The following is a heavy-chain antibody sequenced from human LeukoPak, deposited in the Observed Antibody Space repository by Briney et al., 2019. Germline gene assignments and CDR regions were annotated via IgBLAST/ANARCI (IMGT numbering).Heavy chain of an antibody. J-gene: IGHJ4*02. Sequence: PSETLSLTCTVSGGSFSSHYWSWIRQPPGKGLEWIGYIYYSGSTNYNPSLKSRVTISVDTSKNQFSLKLSSVTAADTAVYYCARDRRLGGYSYGYYFDYWGQGTLVTVSS. CDR2: IYYSGST. V-gene: IGHV4-59*11. CDR1: GGSFSSHY. D-gene: IGHD5-18*01. CDR3: ARDRRLGGYSYGYYFDY.